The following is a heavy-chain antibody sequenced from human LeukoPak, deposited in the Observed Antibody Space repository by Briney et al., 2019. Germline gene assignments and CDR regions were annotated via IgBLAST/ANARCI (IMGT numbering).Heavy chain of an antibody. CDR2: IIPIFGTA. CDR1: GGTFSSYV. CDR3: ASGDENWFDP. J-gene: IGHJ5*02. Sequence: SVNVSCKASGGTFSSYVISWLRQAPGQGVDWMGGIIPIFGTANYAQKFRGRVTITADKSTSTAYMERSSLRSEDTAVYYCASGDENWFDPWGQGTLVTDSS. V-gene: IGHV1-69*06. D-gene: IGHD3-10*01.